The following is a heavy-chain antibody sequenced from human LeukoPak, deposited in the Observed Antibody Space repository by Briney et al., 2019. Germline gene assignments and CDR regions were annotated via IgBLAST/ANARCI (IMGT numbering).Heavy chain of an antibody. CDR2: ISYDGSNK. CDR3: AKDLSYGSGEYYGMDV. V-gene: IGHV3-30-3*01. CDR1: GFTFSSYT. J-gene: IGHJ6*02. Sequence: GGSLRLSCAASGFTFSSYTMHWVRQAPGKGLEWMAVISYDGSNKYYADSVKGRFTISRDNSKNTLYLQMNSLRAEDTALYYCAKDLSYGSGEYYGMDVWGQGTTVTVSS. D-gene: IGHD3-10*01.